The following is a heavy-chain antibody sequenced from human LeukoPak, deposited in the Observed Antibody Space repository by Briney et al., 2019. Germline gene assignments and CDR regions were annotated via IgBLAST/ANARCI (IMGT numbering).Heavy chain of an antibody. CDR3: ARGNTYYDFWSGYYTGNDAFDI. V-gene: IGHV1-69*13. CDR2: IIPILGTA. J-gene: IGHJ3*02. D-gene: IGHD3-3*01. CDR1: GGTFSSYA. Sequence: SVKVSCKASGGTFSSYAISWVRQAPGQGHEWMGGIIPILGTANYAQKFQGRVTITADESTSTAYMELSSLRSEDTAVYYCARGNTYYDFWSGYYTGNDAFDIWGQGTMVTVSS.